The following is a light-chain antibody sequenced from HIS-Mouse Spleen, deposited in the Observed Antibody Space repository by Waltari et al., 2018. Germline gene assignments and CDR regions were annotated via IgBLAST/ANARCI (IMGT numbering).Light chain of an antibody. CDR3: QVWDSSSDRV. V-gene: IGLV3-21*02. CDR1: NIGSKR. Sequence: SYVLTQPPSVSVAPGQTATITCGGNNIGSKRVHWYQQKPGQAPVLVVYDDSDRPSGIPERFSGSNSGNTATLTISRVEAGDEADYYCQVWDSSSDRVFGTGTKVTVL. J-gene: IGLJ1*01. CDR2: DDS.